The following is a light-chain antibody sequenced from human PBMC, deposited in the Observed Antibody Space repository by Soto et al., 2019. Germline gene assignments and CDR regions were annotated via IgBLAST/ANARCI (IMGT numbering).Light chain of an antibody. J-gene: IGKJ3*01. V-gene: IGKV1-12*01. Sequence: IQMTQSPSSVSASVGDRVTMTCRASQGVGGWLAWYQQKPGKVPKLLIYATSSLHSGVTSRFSGSGSGTDFTLSISSLQPEDFATYYCQQTHSLPLSFGPGNKVDIK. CDR2: ATS. CDR3: QQTHSLPLS. CDR1: QGVGGW.